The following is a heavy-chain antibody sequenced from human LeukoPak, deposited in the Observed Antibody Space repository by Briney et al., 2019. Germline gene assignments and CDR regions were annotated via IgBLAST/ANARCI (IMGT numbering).Heavy chain of an antibody. CDR3: AKDKMYYYYYMDV. Sequence: GGSLRLSCAASGFTFDDYAMHWVRHAPGKGLEWVSGISWNSGSIGYADSVKGRFTISRDNAKNSLYLQMNSLRAEDTALYYCAKDKMYYYYYMDVWGKGTTVTISS. CDR2: ISWNSGSI. V-gene: IGHV3-9*01. J-gene: IGHJ6*03. CDR1: GFTFDDYA. D-gene: IGHD5-24*01.